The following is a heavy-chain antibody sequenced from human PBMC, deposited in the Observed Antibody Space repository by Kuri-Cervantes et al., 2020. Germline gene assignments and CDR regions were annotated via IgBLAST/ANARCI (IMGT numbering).Heavy chain of an antibody. CDR3: ARAGGWSSTFDY. Sequence: SETLSLTCGVSGDSISNGYYWGWIRQSPGKGLEWIGGIYRSGDTNYSPSLKSRVTISVDTSKNQFSLKLSSVTAADTAVYYCARAGGWSSTFDYWGQGTLVTVSS. D-gene: IGHD6-19*01. CDR1: GDSISNGYY. V-gene: IGHV4-38-2*01. J-gene: IGHJ4*02. CDR2: IYRSGDT.